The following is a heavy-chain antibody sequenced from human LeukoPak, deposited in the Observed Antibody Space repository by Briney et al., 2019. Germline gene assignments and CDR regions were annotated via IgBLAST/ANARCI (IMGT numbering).Heavy chain of an antibody. CDR2: ISSSSSYI. D-gene: IGHD3-22*01. Sequence: GGSLRLSCVASGFTFSSYSMNWVRQAPGKGLEWVSSISSSSSYIYYADSVKGRFTISRDNAKNSLYLQMNSLRAEDTAVYYCAREPPNNYYDSSGYYDYWGQGTLVTVSS. CDR3: AREPPNNYYDSSGYYDY. J-gene: IGHJ4*02. CDR1: GFTFSSYS. V-gene: IGHV3-21*01.